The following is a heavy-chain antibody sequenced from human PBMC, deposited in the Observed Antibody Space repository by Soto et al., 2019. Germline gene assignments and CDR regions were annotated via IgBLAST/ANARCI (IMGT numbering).Heavy chain of an antibody. V-gene: IGHV4-39*01. D-gene: IGHD3-16*02. J-gene: IGHJ4*02. CDR1: GGSISSSSYY. Sequence: QLQLQESGPGLVKPSETLSLTCTVSGGSISSSSYYWGWIRQPPGKGLEWIGSIYYSGSTYYNPSLKSRVTISVDTSKNQFSLKLSSVTAADKAVYYCARPADYIWGSYLTFDYWGQGTLVTVSS. CDR3: ARPADYIWGSYLTFDY. CDR2: IYYSGST.